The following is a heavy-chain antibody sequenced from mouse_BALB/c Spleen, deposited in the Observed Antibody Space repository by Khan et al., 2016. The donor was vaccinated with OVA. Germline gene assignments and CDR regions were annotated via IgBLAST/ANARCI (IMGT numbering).Heavy chain of an antibody. V-gene: IGHV5-9-3*01. CDR1: GFTFSNYG. CDR2: ISSGGSYT. CDR3: ASTPGYYGSNYFDY. Sequence: EVELVESGGGLVKPGGSLKFSRAASGFTFSNYGMSWVRQTPEKRLEWVATISSGGSYTYYPDSVKGRFTISRDTSNNTLYLQMSSLRSEDTAMYYCASTPGYYGSNYFDYWGQGTTLTVSS. D-gene: IGHD1-1*01. J-gene: IGHJ2*01.